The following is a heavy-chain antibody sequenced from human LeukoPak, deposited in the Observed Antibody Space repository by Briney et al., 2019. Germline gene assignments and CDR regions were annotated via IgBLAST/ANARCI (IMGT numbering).Heavy chain of an antibody. CDR1: GFTFSNAW. J-gene: IGHJ3*02. CDR3: TTGKSYDFWSGYPVRDAFDI. Sequence: GGSLRLSCPASGFTFSNAWMSWVRQAPGKGLEWVGRIKSKTDGGTTDYAAPVKGRFTISRDDSKNTLYLQMNSLKTEDTAVYYCTTGKSYDFWSGYPVRDAFDIWGQGTMVTVSS. CDR2: IKSKTDGGTT. D-gene: IGHD3-3*01. V-gene: IGHV3-15*01.